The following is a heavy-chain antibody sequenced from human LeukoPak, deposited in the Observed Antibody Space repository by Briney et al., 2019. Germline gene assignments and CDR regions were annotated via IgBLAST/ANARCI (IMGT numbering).Heavy chain of an antibody. CDR3: ARRDGDYEYFDL. V-gene: IGHV5-51*01. CDR2: IFPGDSDT. D-gene: IGHD4-17*01. CDR1: GYSFTSYW. J-gene: IGHJ2*01. Sequence: RGESLKISCKGSGYSFTSYWIGWVRQMPGKGLEWMGIIFPGDSDTRYSPSFQGQVIISADKSISTAYLQWSSLKASDSAVYYCARRDGDYEYFDLWGRGTVVTVSS.